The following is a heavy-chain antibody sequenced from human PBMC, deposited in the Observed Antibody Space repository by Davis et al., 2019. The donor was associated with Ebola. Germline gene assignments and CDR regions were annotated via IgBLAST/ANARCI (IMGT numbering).Heavy chain of an antibody. V-gene: IGHV3-23*01. CDR1: GFIFSSYA. J-gene: IGHJ5*02. Sequence: GESLKISCAASGFIFSSYALSWVRQAPGKGLEWVSAISVRSITYHADSVKGRFTISRDNSKNTLYLQMNSLRAEDTAVYYCAKVHPPTTVTTGWSDPWGKGTLVTVSS. D-gene: IGHD4-17*01. CDR3: AKVHPPTTVTTGWSDP. CDR2: ISVRSIT.